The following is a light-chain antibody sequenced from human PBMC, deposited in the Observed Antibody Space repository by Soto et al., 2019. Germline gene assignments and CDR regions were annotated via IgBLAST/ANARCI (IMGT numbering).Light chain of an antibody. J-gene: IGLJ1*01. V-gene: IGLV1-40*01. CDR3: QSYDSSLSGDV. CDR2: GNS. CDR1: SSNIGAGYA. Sequence: QYVLTQPPSVSGAPGQRVTISCTGSSSNIGAGYAVHWYQQLPGTAPKVLIYGNSNRPSGVPDRFSGSKSGTSASLAITGLQAEDEADSYCQSYDSSLSGDVFGPGSKLTVL.